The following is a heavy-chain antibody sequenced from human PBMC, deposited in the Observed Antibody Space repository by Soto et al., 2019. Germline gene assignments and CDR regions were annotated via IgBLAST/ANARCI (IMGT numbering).Heavy chain of an antibody. J-gene: IGHJ5*02. V-gene: IGHV4-31*03. Sequence: QVQLQESGPGLVKPSHTLSLTCTVSGGSISSGGYYWSWIRQHPGKGLEWIGYIYYSGSTYYNPSLKSRVTISVDTSKNQFSLKLSSVTAADTAVYYCARDQGVVAATHWFDPWGQGTLVTVSS. CDR3: ARDQGVVAATHWFDP. CDR2: IYYSGST. CDR1: GGSISSGGYY. D-gene: IGHD2-15*01.